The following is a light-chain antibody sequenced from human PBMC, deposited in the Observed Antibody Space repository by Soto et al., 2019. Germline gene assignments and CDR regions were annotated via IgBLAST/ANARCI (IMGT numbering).Light chain of an antibody. CDR1: QSINTF. CDR2: AAS. Sequence: DIQMTQSPSSLSASMGDRVTITCRASQSINTFLNWYQQQPGRAPKLLIYAASTLQSGVPSRFSGSGSGRDFTLTISSLQPEDFVIYYCQQNYSIPWTFGPGTQVEIK. CDR3: QQNYSIPWT. J-gene: IGKJ1*01. V-gene: IGKV1-39*01.